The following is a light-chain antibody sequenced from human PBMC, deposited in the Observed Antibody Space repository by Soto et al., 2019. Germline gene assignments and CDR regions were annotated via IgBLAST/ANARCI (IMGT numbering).Light chain of an antibody. J-gene: IGKJ4*01. V-gene: IGKV1-39*01. CDR1: QSINTY. CDR2: RAS. Sequence: DIQMTQSKSSLSASVGDRVIITCRASQSINTYLNWYQHKLGEAPKLLISRASSLQGGVPSRFSGSGSGTDFTLTISSLQPEDFATYYGQQGLFTLTFGGRTKV. CDR3: QQGLFTLT.